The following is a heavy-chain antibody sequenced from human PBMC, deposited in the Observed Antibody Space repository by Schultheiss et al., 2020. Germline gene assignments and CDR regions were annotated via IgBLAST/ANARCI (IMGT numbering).Heavy chain of an antibody. D-gene: IGHD3-16*02. J-gene: IGHJ4*02. CDR3: AKVMGLYDLYYFDY. CDR1: GGTCSGYY. Sequence: SETLSLTCAVSGGTCSGYYWRGIRHPPVNGLEWIGEINHSGSTKYNPSLQSRVTISVYTSKNEFSLKLSAVTAADTAVYYCAKVMGLYDLYYFDYWNQGTLVTVSS. CDR2: INHSGST. V-gene: IGHV4-34*01.